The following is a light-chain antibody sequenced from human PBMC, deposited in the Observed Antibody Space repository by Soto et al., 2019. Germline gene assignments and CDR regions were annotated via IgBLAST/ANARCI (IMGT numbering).Light chain of an antibody. CDR1: QSVGSSY. J-gene: IGKJ5*01. V-gene: IGKV3D-20*01. CDR3: QQYGISPT. Sequence: IVLTQSPATLSLSPGERTTLSCGASQSVGSSYLAWYQQKPGLAPRLLIYDASSRATGLPDRFSGSESGTDFTLTISRLEPEDFALYYCQQYGISPTFGRETRLEIK. CDR2: DAS.